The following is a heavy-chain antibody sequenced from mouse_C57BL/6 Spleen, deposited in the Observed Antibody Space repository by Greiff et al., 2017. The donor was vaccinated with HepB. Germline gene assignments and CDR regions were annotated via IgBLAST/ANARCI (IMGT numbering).Heavy chain of an antibody. CDR1: GFSFNTYA. CDR2: IRSKSNNYAT. V-gene: IGHV10-1*01. CDR3: VGSSYGLYYAMDY. Sequence: EVQLVESGGGLVQPKGSLKLSCAASGFSFNTYAMNWVRQAPGKGLEWVARIRSKSNNYATYYADSVKDRFTISRDDSESMLYLQMNHLKTEDTAMYYCVGSSYGLYYAMDYWGQGTSVTVSS. D-gene: IGHD1-1*01. J-gene: IGHJ4*01.